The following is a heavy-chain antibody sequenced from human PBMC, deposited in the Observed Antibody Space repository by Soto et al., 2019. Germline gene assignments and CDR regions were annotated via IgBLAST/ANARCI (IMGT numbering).Heavy chain of an antibody. J-gene: IGHJ6*02. D-gene: IGHD6-13*01. CDR2: ISSSSSYI. Sequence: GGSLRLSCAASGFTFSSYSMNWVRQAPGKGLEWVSSISSSSSYIYYADSVKGRFTISRDNAKNSLYLQMNSLRAEDTATYYCARARIAAVKYGMDVWGQGTTVTVSS. V-gene: IGHV3-21*01. CDR1: GFTFSSYS. CDR3: ARARIAAVKYGMDV.